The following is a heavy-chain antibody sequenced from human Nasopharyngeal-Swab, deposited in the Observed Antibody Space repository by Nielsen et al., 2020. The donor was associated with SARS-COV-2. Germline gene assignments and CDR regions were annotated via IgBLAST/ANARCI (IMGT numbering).Heavy chain of an antibody. J-gene: IGHJ6*02. CDR2: IANGGTTT. Sequence: VRQAPGKGLEWVSTIANGGTTTYYADSVRGRFTISRDDSKNTLYLQMSNLRAEDTALYHCARDAEQPGDYYYGMDVWGQGTTVTVSS. D-gene: IGHD6-13*01. V-gene: IGHV3-23*01. CDR3: ARDAEQPGDYYYGMDV.